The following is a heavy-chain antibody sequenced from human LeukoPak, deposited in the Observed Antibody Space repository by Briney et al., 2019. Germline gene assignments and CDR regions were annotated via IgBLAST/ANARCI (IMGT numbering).Heavy chain of an antibody. V-gene: IGHV3-74*01. J-gene: IGHJ3*02. D-gene: IGHD2-2*01. Sequence: PGGSLRLSCAASGFTFSSYAMHWVRHGPGKGLVWVSRINSDGSSTTYADSVKGRFTISRDNAKNTLYLQMSSLRAEDTAVYYCARSASYIVVVPAASDAFDIWGQGTLVTVSS. CDR3: ARSASYIVVVPAASDAFDI. CDR1: GFTFSSYA. CDR2: INSDGSST.